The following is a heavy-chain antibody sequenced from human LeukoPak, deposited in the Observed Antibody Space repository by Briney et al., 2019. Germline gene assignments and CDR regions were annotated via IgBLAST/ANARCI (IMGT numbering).Heavy chain of an antibody. Sequence: GGSLRLSCVASGFTFSTYSMTWVRQAPGKGLEWVACISRSSNYIHYADSVKGRFTISRDNANNSLFLQMNSLRTEDAAVYYCAKVRRSAWYWGLGDWGQGTLVTVSS. V-gene: IGHV3-21*01. D-gene: IGHD6-19*01. CDR3: AKVRRSAWYWGLGD. J-gene: IGHJ4*02. CDR2: ISRSSNYI. CDR1: GFTFSTYS.